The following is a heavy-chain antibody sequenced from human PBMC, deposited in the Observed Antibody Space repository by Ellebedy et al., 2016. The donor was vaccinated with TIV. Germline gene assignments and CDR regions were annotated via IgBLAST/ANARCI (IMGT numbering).Heavy chain of an antibody. D-gene: IGHD2-15*01. V-gene: IGHV3-15*01. CDR3: TTELGVGLLWMVGNFDY. J-gene: IGHJ4*02. CDR2: LKSQTDGGST. CDR1: GFTFSNAW. Sequence: GESLKISXAASGFTFSNAWMSWVRQAPGKGLDCVGRLKSQTDGGSTDYAAPVKGRFTISRDDSKNTLYLQMNSLNTEDTAVYYCTTELGVGLLWMVGNFDYWGQGTRVTVSS.